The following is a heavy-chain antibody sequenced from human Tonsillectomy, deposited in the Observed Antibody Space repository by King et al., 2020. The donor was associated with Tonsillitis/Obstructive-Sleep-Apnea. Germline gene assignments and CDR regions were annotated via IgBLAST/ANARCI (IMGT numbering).Heavy chain of an antibody. Sequence: LQLQESGPGLVKPSETLSLTCTVSGGSISSSYYYWGWIRQPPGKGLEWIGSIYYSGSTYYNPSLKSRVTMSVDTSKNQFSLKLSSVTAADTAVYYCARSVMTTVTDPDFDYWGQGTLVTVSS. CDR3: ARSVMTTVTDPDFDY. CDR1: GGSISSSYYY. V-gene: IGHV4-39*01. J-gene: IGHJ4*02. D-gene: IGHD4-17*01. CDR2: IYYSGST.